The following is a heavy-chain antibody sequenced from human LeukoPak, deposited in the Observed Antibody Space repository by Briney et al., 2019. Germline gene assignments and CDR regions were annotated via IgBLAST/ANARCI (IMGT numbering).Heavy chain of an antibody. CDR3: ARGGSWFKYFDY. CDR2: IYDSGTT. J-gene: IGHJ4*02. V-gene: IGHV4-61*08. D-gene: IGHD6-13*01. CDR1: GGSISSGGYY. Sequence: SETLSLTCTVSGGSISSGGYYWSWIRQPPGKGLEWIGYIYDSGTTNYNPSLKSRVTISVDTSKNQFSLKLSSVTAADTAVYYCARGGSWFKYFDYWGQGTLVTVSS.